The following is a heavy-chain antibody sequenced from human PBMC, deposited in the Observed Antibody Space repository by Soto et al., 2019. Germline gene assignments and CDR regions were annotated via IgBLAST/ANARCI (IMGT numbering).Heavy chain of an antibody. D-gene: IGHD6-19*01. CDR3: AKDRDNSSGWYVYGMDV. Sequence: ESGGGVVQPGRSLRLSCAASGFTFSSYGMHWVRQAPGKGLEWVAVISYDGSNKYYADSVKGRFTISRDNSKNTLYLQMNSLRAEDTAVYYCAKDRDNSSGWYVYGMDVWGQGTTVTVSS. V-gene: IGHV3-30*18. CDR2: ISYDGSNK. CDR1: GFTFSSYG. J-gene: IGHJ6*02.